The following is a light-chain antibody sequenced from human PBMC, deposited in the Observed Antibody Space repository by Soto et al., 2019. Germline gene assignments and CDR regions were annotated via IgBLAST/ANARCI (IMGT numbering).Light chain of an antibody. J-gene: IGKJ3*01. Sequence: EIVLTQSPGTLSLSPGERATLSCRASQSVSNNYLAWYQQKPGQAPRFLMYGASSRATGTPDRFSGSGSGTDFTLTISRLDPEEYAVYYCQQYGSSPVSFVPWTKVDIK. CDR2: GAS. CDR3: QQYGSSPVS. CDR1: QSVSNNY. V-gene: IGKV3-20*01.